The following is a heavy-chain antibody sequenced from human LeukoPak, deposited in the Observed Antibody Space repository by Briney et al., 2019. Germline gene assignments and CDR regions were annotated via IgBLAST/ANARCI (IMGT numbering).Heavy chain of an antibody. CDR2: ISRSSSYI. CDR1: GFTFSSYS. D-gene: IGHD3-22*01. Sequence: GGSVRLSCAASGFTFSSYSMNWVRQAPGKGLEWVSSISRSSSYIYYADSVKGRFTISRDNAKNSLYLQMNSLRAEDTAVYYCARDWYYDSSGYYYAAFDIWGQGTMVTVSS. V-gene: IGHV3-21*01. CDR3: ARDWYYDSSGYYYAAFDI. J-gene: IGHJ3*02.